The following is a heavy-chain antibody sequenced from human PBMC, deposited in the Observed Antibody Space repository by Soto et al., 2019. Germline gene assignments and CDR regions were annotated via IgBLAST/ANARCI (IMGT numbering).Heavy chain of an antibody. J-gene: IGHJ2*01. Sequence: QVQLQESGPGLVKPSETLSLTCTVSGGSISSYYWSCIRQPAGKGLEWLGRIYTSGSTNYNPSRKRQLTMSVETSKNQYSLQLSAVTAADTAVYYCARDSTVAAVPQPKRGWYFDLWGRGTLVTVSS. CDR3: ARDSTVAAVPQPKRGWYFDL. CDR1: GGSISSYY. D-gene: IGHD6-13*01. V-gene: IGHV4-4*07. CDR2: IYTSGST.